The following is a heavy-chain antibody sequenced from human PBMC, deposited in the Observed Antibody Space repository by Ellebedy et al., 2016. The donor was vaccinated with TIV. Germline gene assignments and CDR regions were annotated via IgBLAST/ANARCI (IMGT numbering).Heavy chain of an antibody. Sequence: MPSETLSLTCAVYGGSFSGYYWSWIRQPPGKGLEWIGEINHSGSTNYNPSLKSRVTISVDTSKNQFSLKLSSVTAADTAVYYCARGDPLDYWGQGTLVTVSS. CDR2: INHSGST. J-gene: IGHJ4*02. V-gene: IGHV4-34*01. CDR3: ARGDPLDY. CDR1: GGSFSGYY.